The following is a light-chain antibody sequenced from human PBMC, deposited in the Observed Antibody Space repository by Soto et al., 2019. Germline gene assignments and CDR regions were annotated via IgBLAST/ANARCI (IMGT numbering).Light chain of an antibody. CDR3: GTWDSSLSAGV. J-gene: IGLJ1*01. V-gene: IGLV1-51*02. CDR1: SSNIGNNY. Sequence: QSVLTQPPSVSAAPGQKVTISCSGSSSNIGNNYVSWYQQLPGTAPKLLIYENNKRPSGIPDRFSGSKSGTSATLGITGLQTGDGADYYCGTWDSSLSAGVFGTG. CDR2: ENN.